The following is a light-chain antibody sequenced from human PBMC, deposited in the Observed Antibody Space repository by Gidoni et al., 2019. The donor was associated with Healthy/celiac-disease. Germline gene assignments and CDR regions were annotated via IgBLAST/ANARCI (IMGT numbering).Light chain of an antibody. Sequence: DIQITQSLSSLSASVGDRVTLTCRASQSISSYLNWYQQKPGKAPRLLIYAASSLQSGVPSRFSGSGSGTDFTLTISSLQPEDFATYYCQQSYSTPRTFGQGTKVEIK. CDR2: AAS. V-gene: IGKV1-39*01. J-gene: IGKJ1*01. CDR3: QQSYSTPRT. CDR1: QSISSY.